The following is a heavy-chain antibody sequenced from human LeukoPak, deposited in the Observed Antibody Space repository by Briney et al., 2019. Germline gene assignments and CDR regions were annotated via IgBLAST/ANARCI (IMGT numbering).Heavy chain of an antibody. CDR2: IYYSGST. D-gene: IGHD3-22*01. V-gene: IGHV4-39*01. CDR3: ASGKRRYYDSSGYYYGGYFDY. J-gene: IGHJ4*02. CDR1: GGSISSSSYY. Sequence: SETLSLTCTVSGGSISSSSYYWGWIRQPPGKGPEWIGSIYYSGSTYYNPSLKSRVTISVDTSKNQFSLKLSSVTAADTAVYYCASGKRRYYDSSGYYYGGYFDYWGQGTLVTVSP.